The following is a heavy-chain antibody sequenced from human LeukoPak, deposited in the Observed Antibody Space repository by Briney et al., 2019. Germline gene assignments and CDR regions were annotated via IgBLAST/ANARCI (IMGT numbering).Heavy chain of an antibody. CDR2: INPHSGGT. V-gene: IGHV1-2*02. J-gene: IGHJ4*02. CDR1: GYIFTDYY. Sequence: ASVKVSCKASGYIFTDYYIHWVRQAPGQGLEWMGWINPHSGGTNYAQKFQGRVTMTRDTSISTAYMELSRLRSDDTAVYYCAREYYYDSSGYYYGYWGQGTLVTVSS. CDR3: AREYYYDSSGYYYGY. D-gene: IGHD3-22*01.